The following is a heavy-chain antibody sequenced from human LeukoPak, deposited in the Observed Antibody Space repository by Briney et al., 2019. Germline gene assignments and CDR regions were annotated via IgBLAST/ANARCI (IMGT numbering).Heavy chain of an antibody. CDR3: ARDSTVVSFFYYYGMDV. Sequence: GGSLRLSCAASGFTFSSYWMSWVRQAPGKGLEWVANIKQDGSEKYYVDSVKARFTISRDNAKNSLYLQMNSLRAEDTAVYYCARDSTVVSFFYYYGMDVWGQGTTVTVSS. V-gene: IGHV3-7*01. CDR1: GFTFSSYW. J-gene: IGHJ6*02. D-gene: IGHD4-23*01. CDR2: IKQDGSEK.